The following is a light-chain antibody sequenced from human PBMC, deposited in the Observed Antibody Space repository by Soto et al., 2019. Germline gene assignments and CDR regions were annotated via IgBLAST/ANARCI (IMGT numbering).Light chain of an antibody. Sequence: EIVLTQSPGTLSLSPGERATLSCRASPSVSSTHLAWYQQKPGRAPSLLICGASRRATGIPDRFSGSGSGTDFTATISRLEPEAVAVYYCQQDERSPTTFGGGTKVEIK. CDR3: QQDERSPTT. CDR1: PSVSSTH. V-gene: IGKV3-20*01. CDR2: GAS. J-gene: IGKJ4*01.